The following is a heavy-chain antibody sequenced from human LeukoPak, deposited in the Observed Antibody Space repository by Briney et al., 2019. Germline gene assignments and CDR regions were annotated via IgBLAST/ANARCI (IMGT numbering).Heavy chain of an antibody. J-gene: IGHJ4*02. CDR3: ARDGAGHYDPTGSFMLDC. D-gene: IGHD3-22*01. Sequence: SQTLSLTYAISGDSVSANTCAWSWIRQSPSRGLEWLGRTYYRSKWYSDYAISVRSRITFTPDTSKNQLSLQLDSVTPEDTAIYFCARDGAGHYDPTGSFMLDCWGQGTPVTVSS. V-gene: IGHV6-1*01. CDR2: TYYRSKWYS. CDR1: GDSVSANTCA.